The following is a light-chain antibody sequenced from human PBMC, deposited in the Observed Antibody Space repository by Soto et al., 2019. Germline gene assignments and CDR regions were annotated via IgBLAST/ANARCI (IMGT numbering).Light chain of an antibody. Sequence: QSVLTQPPSVSGAPGQRVTISCAGGSSNIGANFDVNWYQHLPGTSPKLLIYADTNRPSGVPDRFSASKSGASASLAITGLQAEDEADYYCQTYDNSLSGSVFGGGTKLTVL. CDR2: ADT. J-gene: IGLJ2*01. CDR1: SSNIGANFD. CDR3: QTYDNSLSGSV. V-gene: IGLV1-40*01.